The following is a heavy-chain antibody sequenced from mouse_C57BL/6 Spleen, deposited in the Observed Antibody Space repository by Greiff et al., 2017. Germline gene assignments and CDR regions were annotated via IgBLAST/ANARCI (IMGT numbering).Heavy chain of an antibody. D-gene: IGHD2-10*02. CDR3: ARARLDYFDY. V-gene: IGHV1-82*01. CDR1: CYAFSSSW. J-gene: IGHJ2*01. Sequence: QVQLQQSGPELVKPGASVKISCKASCYAFSSSWMNWVKQRPGKGLEWIGRIYPGDGDTNYNGKFKGKATLTADKSSSTAYMQLSSLTSEDSAVYFCARARLDYFDYWGQGTTLTVSS. CDR2: IYPGDGDT.